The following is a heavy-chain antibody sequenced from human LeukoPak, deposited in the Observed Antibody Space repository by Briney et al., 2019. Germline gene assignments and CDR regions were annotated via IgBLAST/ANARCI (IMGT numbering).Heavy chain of an antibody. J-gene: IGHJ6*03. CDR3: AKGWGSSSWYLGSDYYYMDV. CDR1: GFTFSSYA. V-gene: IGHV3-30*02. D-gene: IGHD6-13*01. CDR2: IRYDGSNK. Sequence: GGSLRLSCAASGFTFSSYAMHWVRQAPGKGLEWVAFIRYDGSNKYYADSVKGRFTISRDNSKNTLYLQMNSLRAEDTAVYYCAKGWGSSSWYLGSDYYYMDVWGKGTTVTISS.